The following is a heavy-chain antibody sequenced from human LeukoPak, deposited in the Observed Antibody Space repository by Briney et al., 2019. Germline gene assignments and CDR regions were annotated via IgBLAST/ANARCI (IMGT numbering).Heavy chain of an antibody. CDR2: FDPEDGET. CDR1: GYTLTELS. V-gene: IGHV1-24*01. J-gene: IGHJ4*02. D-gene: IGHD2-2*01. CDR3: ATDRVVVVPAASYFDY. Sequence: ASVTVSCKASGYTLTELSMHWVRQAPGKGLEWMGGFDPEDGETIYAQKFQGRVTMTEDTSTDTAYMELSSLRSEDTAVYYCATDRVVVVPAASYFDYWGQGTLVTVSS.